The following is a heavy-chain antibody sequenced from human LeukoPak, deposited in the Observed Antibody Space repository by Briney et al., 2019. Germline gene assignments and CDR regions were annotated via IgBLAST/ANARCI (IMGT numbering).Heavy chain of an antibody. J-gene: IGHJ5*01. V-gene: IGHV3-7*01. CDR2: IKPDGSEK. CDR3: VRGGTYWTVS. Sequence: GGSLRLSCASSGFVFSASYMSWVRKAPGKGLEWVATIKPDGSEKYHVDSVSGRFTISRDNTNDSLFLQMNSLRVDDTAVYYCVRGGTYWTVSWGQGTLVNVS. CDR1: GFVFSASY.